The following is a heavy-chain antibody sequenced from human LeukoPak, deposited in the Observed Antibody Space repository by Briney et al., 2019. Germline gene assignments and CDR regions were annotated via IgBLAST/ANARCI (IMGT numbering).Heavy chain of an antibody. CDR2: ISSSSSYI. D-gene: IGHD5-12*01. Sequence: KPGGSLRLSCAASGFTFSSYSMNWVRQAPGKGLEWVSSISSSSSYIYYADSVKGRFTISRDNAKNSLYLQMNSLRAEDTAVYYCASSPRTYDSAHYWGQGTLVTVSS. CDR1: GFTFSSYS. J-gene: IGHJ4*02. V-gene: IGHV3-21*01. CDR3: ASSPRTYDSAHY.